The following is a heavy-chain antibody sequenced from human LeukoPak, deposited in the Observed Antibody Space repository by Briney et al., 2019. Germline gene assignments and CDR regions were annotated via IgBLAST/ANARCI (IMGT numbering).Heavy chain of an antibody. J-gene: IGHJ3*02. CDR3: ASEYSLDAFDI. V-gene: IGHV4-59*01. CDR2: IYYSGST. Sequence: SETLSLTCTVSGGSISSYYWSWIRQPPGKGLEWIGYIYYSGSTNYNPSLKSRVTISVDTSKDQFSLKLSSVTAADTAVYYCASEYSLDAFDIWGQGTMVTVSS. D-gene: IGHD1-26*01. CDR1: GGSISSYY.